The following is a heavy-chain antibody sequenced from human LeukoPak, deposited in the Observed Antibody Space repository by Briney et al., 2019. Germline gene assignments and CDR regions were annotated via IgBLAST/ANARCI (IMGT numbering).Heavy chain of an antibody. CDR3: AKLGGDGSGSSHY. CDR2: ISGSGDNT. J-gene: IGHJ4*02. Sequence: GGSLRLSCAASGFIFSSDGMSGVRQAPGKGLQWVSAISGSGDNTYYADSVKGRSTISRDNSKNTLYLQMKSLRAEDTAVYYCAKLGGDGSGSSHYWGQGTQVTVSS. D-gene: IGHD3-10*01. V-gene: IGHV3-23*01. CDR1: GFIFSSDG.